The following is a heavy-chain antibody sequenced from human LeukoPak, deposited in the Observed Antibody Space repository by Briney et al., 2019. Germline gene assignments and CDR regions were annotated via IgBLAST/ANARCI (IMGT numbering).Heavy chain of an antibody. CDR3: AKTRPNYSSGWYVFDY. D-gene: IGHD6-19*01. Sequence: GGSLRLSCAASGFTFSSYAMSWVRQAPGKGLEWVSAISGSGGSTYYADSVKGRFTISRDNSKNTLYLQMNSLRAEDTAVYYCAKTRPNYSSGWYVFDYWGQGTLVTVSS. CDR1: GFTFSSYA. CDR2: ISGSGGST. V-gene: IGHV3-23*01. J-gene: IGHJ4*02.